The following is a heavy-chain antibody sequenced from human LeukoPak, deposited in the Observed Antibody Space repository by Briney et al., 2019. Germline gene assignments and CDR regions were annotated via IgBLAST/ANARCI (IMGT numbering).Heavy chain of an antibody. CDR3: AREGGYSGYGSHY. D-gene: IGHD5-12*01. Sequence: GGSLRLSCAASGFTFSSYSMNWVRQAPGKGLEWVSSISSSSSYIYYADSVMGRFTISRDNAKNSLYLQMNSLRAEDTAVYYCAREGGYSGYGSHYWGQGTLVTVSS. CDR1: GFTFSSYS. CDR2: ISSSSSYI. V-gene: IGHV3-21*01. J-gene: IGHJ4*02.